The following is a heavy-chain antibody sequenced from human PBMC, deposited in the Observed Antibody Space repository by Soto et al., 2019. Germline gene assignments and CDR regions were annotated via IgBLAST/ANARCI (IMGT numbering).Heavy chain of an antibody. J-gene: IGHJ5*01. CDR3: ARVHKNWFDS. CDR1: GYNFTAFW. Sequence: GESLKISCKGSGYNFTAFWIHWVRQMPGKGLEWLGKIDPSDSYTNYGPSFEGHVTISTDNSITTAYLQWSSLRASDTALYFCARVHKNWFDSWAQGTMVTVSS. CDR2: IDPSDSYT. V-gene: IGHV5-10-1*01.